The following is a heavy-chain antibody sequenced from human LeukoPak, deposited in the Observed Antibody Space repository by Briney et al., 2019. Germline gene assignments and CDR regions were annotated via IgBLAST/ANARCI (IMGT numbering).Heavy chain of an antibody. V-gene: IGHV4-39*07. J-gene: IGHJ4*02. CDR1: GASY. CDR2: ICSTGGT. CDR3: ASLRADGGNYPRFDY. Sequence: SETLSLTCTVSGASYWGWVRQSPEMGLEWIGSICSTGGTYYNPSLKSRLTISLDTSKRQFSLKMTSMTAADTAVYYCASLRADGGNYPRFDYWGQGALVTVSA. D-gene: IGHD4-23*01.